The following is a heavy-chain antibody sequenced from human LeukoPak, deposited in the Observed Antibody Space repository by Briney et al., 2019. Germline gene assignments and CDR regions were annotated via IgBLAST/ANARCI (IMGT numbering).Heavy chain of an antibody. D-gene: IGHD1-26*01. CDR3: AKVSRGSYLFDY. CDR2: IYSGGST. V-gene: IGHV3-53*01. J-gene: IGHJ4*02. Sequence: GGSLRLSCAASGFTVSSNYMSWVRQAPGKGLEWVSVIYSGGSTYYADSVKGRFTISRDNSKNTLYLQMNSLRAEDTAVYYCAKVSRGSYLFDYWGQGTLVTVSS. CDR1: GFTVSSNY.